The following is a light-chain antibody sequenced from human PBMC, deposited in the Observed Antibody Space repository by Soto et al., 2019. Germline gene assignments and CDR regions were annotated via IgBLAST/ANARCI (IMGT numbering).Light chain of an antibody. V-gene: IGKV1-5*03. CDR1: QNIGTS. Sequence: DIQITQSPSTLSAFVGYRVTITCRASQNIGTSLAWYQQKPGKAPKLLIYRASWLESGVSSRFSGSETGTEFTLTISGLQPDDFATYYCQQYNTYSRTFGQGTKVDI. CDR2: RAS. J-gene: IGKJ1*01. CDR3: QQYNTYSRT.